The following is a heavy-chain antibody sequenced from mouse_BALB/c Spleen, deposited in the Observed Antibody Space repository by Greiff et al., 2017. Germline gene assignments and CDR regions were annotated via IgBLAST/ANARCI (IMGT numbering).Heavy chain of an antibody. CDR2: IYPYNGGT. CDR3: AREGYYYGSRPWFAY. CDR1: GYTFTDYN. Sequence: VHVKQSGPELVKPGASVKISCKASGYTFTDYNMHWVKQSHGKSLEWIGYIYPYNGGTGYNQKFKSKATLTVDNSSSTAYMELRSLTSEDSAVYYCAREGYYYGSRPWFAYWGQGTLVTVSA. V-gene: IGHV1S29*02. J-gene: IGHJ3*01. D-gene: IGHD1-1*01.